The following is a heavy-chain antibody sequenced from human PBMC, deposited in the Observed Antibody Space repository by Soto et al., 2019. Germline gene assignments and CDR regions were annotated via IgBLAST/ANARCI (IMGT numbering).Heavy chain of an antibody. CDR1: GFTFSSYA. CDR2: ISYDGSNK. Sequence: GGSLRLSCAASGFTFSSYAMHWVRQAPGKGLEWVAVISYDGSNKYYADSVKGRFTISRDNSKNTLYLQMNSLRAEDTAVYYCARWVVVVAVTGNWFDPWGQGTLLTVSS. J-gene: IGHJ5*02. V-gene: IGHV3-30-3*01. CDR3: ARWVVVVAVTGNWFDP. D-gene: IGHD2-15*01.